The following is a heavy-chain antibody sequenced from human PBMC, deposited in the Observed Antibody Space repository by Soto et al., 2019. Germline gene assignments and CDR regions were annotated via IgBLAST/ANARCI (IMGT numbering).Heavy chain of an antibody. D-gene: IGHD4-17*01. V-gene: IGHV3-23*01. CDR3: AKDRLPPPYGDYPLVGAYDY. J-gene: IGHJ4*02. Sequence: GGSLRLSCAASGFTFSSYAMSWVRQAPGKGLEWVSAISGSGGSTYYADSVKGRFTISRDNSKNTLYLQMNSLRAEDTAVYYCAKDRLPPPYGDYPLVGAYDYWGQGTLVTVSS. CDR2: ISGSGGST. CDR1: GFTFSSYA.